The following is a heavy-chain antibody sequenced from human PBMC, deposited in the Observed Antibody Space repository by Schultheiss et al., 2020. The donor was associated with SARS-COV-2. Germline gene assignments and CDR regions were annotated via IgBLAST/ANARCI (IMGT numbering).Heavy chain of an antibody. Sequence: ASVKVSCKASGYTFTDYYMHWVRQAPGQGLEWMGWINPNSGDTNYAQNFQGWVTMTTDTSTSTAYMELRSLRSDDTAVYYCATATGIAVAGTDYWGQGTLVTVSS. D-gene: IGHD6-19*01. V-gene: IGHV1-2*04. CDR3: ATATGIAVAGTDY. CDR2: INPNSGDT. CDR1: GYTFTDYY. J-gene: IGHJ4*02.